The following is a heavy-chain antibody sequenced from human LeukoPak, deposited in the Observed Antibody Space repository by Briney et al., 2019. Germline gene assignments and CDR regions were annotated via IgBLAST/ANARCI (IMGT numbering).Heavy chain of an antibody. D-gene: IGHD2-15*01. CDR3: ARDSARSGYCSAGSCYSDAFDI. Sequence: PGGSLRLSCAASGFTFSSYAMHWVRQAPGKGLEWVALISYNENIKYHAASVKGRFTISRDTSKNTLFLQMISLRAEDTAVYYCARDSARSGYCSAGSCYSDAFDIWGQGTMVTVSS. V-gene: IGHV3-30-3*01. CDR2: ISYNENIK. J-gene: IGHJ3*02. CDR1: GFTFSSYA.